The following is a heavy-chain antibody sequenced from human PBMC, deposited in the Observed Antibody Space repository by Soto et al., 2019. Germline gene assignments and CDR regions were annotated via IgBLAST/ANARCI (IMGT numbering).Heavy chain of an antibody. Sequence: PSETLSLTCAVEGGSFSGYYWTWIRQPPGTGLEWIGEINHSGSTNYNPSLKSRVTISVDTSKNQFSLKLTSVTAADTAVYYCARDKIPGLFDYWGQGTLVTVSS. CDR2: INHSGST. CDR3: ARDKIPGLFDY. J-gene: IGHJ4*02. V-gene: IGHV4-34*01. D-gene: IGHD2-21*01. CDR1: GGSFSGYY.